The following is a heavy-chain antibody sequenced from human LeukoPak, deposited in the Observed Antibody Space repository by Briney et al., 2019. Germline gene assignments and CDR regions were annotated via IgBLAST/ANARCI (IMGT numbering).Heavy chain of an antibody. CDR1: GYTFTGHY. D-gene: IGHD3-22*01. J-gene: IGHJ4*02. CDR2: INPKNAAT. CDR3: ARARERGYYYDSSGYYYDY. V-gene: IGHV1-2*02. Sequence: ASVKVSCKASGYTFTGHYIHWVRQAPGQGLEWMGWINPKNAATNYAQKFQGRVTMTRDTSTGTVYMELSSLRSEDTAVYYCARARERGYYYDSSGYYYDYWGQGTLVTVSS.